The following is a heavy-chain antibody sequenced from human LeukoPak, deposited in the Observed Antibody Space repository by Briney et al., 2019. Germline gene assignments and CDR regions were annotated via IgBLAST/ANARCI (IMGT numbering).Heavy chain of an antibody. Sequence: GGSLRLSCAVSGFTFSDYEMNWVRQAPGKGLEWVSYISSSGSARYYAYSVKGRFTISRDNTKNSLYLQMNSLRAEDTAVYYCARGWGEGGQGTLVTVFS. CDR2: ISSSGSAR. CDR1: GFTFSDYE. CDR3: ARGWGE. D-gene: IGHD3-10*01. J-gene: IGHJ4*02. V-gene: IGHV3-48*03.